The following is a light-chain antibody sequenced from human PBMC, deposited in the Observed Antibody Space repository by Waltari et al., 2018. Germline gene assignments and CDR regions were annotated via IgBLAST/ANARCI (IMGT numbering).Light chain of an antibody. V-gene: IGKV1-5*03. CDR2: KAS. Sequence: DVQLIHSPSTLSASVGDSVPITCRASESVKNNLAWYQHQPGKAPKVLVHKASRLESGVASRFSGSGYGTEFTLTISSLEPDDFATYYCHQYNTLPLTFGGGTKVEIK. CDR1: ESVKNN. J-gene: IGKJ4*01. CDR3: HQYNTLPLT.